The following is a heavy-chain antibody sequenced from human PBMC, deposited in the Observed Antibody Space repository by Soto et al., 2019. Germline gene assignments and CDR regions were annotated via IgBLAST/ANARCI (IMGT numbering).Heavy chain of an antibody. Sequence: LSLTCAVYGGSFSGYYWSWIRQPPGKGLEWIGEINHSGSTNYNPSLKSRVTISVDTSKNQFSLKLSSVTAADTAVYYCARDRKQLVVYYYYYYGMDVWGQGTTVTVSS. D-gene: IGHD6-6*01. CDR2: INHSGST. CDR1: GGSFSGYY. CDR3: ARDRKQLVVYYYYYYGMDV. V-gene: IGHV4-34*01. J-gene: IGHJ6*02.